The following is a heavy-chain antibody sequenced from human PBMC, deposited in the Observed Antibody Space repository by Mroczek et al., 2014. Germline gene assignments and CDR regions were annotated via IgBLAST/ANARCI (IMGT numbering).Heavy chain of an antibody. D-gene: IGHD3-9*01. Sequence: QVQLVQSGPGLVKPSQTLSLTCAISGDSVPSNSAAWNWIRQSPSRGLEWLGRTYYRSKWYNDYAVSVKSRITINPDTSKNQFSLQLNSVTPEDTAVYYCDKSPLVGYGGIQIELVPTPWGQGPWSTVSS. V-gene: IGHV6-1*01. J-gene: IGHJ5*02. CDR2: TYYRSKWYN. CDR1: GDSVPSNSAA. CDR3: DKSPLVGYGGIQIELVPTP.